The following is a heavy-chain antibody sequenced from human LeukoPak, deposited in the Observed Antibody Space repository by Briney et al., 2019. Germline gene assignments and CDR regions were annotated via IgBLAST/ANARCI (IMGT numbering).Heavy chain of an antibody. CDR2: ISGSGGST. J-gene: IGHJ4*02. D-gene: IGHD3/OR15-3a*01. CDR1: GFTFSSYA. Sequence: GGSLRLSCAASGFTFSSYAMNWVRQAPGKGLEWVSSISGSGGSTYYADSMKGRFTISRDNSKNILYLQMSNLRAEDTAVYYCAKDTGLGSSPYFDYWGQGTLVTVSS. CDR3: AKDTGLGSSPYFDY. V-gene: IGHV3-23*01.